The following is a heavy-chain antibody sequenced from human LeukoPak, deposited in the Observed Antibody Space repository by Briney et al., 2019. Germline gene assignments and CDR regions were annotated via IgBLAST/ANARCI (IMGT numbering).Heavy chain of an antibody. CDR1: GFTFSSYS. Sequence: GGSLRLSCAASGFTFSSYSMNWVRQAPGKGLEWVSSISSSSSYIYYADSVKGRFTISRDNAKNSLYLQMNSLRAEDTTLSYFARDLTVPETAYGDDRGGWGQGTLVTVSS. CDR3: ARDLTVPETAYGDDRGG. CDR2: ISSSSSYI. D-gene: IGHD4-17*01. V-gene: IGHV3-21*01. J-gene: IGHJ4*02.